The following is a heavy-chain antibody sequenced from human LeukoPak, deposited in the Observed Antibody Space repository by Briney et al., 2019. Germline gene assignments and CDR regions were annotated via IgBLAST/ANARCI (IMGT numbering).Heavy chain of an antibody. CDR1: GGSISSYY. J-gene: IGHJ4*02. CDR2: MHYSGST. CDR3: ARDKAGYGDYFDY. V-gene: IGHV4-59*01. D-gene: IGHD5-18*01. Sequence: SSETLSLTCTVSGGSISSYYWSWIRQPPGKGLEWIGYMHYSGSTNYNPSLRSRVTISVDTSKNQFSLKLSSVTAADTAVYYCARDKAGYGDYFDYWGQGTLVTASS.